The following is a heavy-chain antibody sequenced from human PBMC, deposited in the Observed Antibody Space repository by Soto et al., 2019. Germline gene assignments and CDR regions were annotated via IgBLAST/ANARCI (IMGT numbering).Heavy chain of an antibody. CDR1: GFTFSSYD. CDR2: ISYDGSNK. J-gene: IGHJ6*02. D-gene: IGHD3-10*01. V-gene: IGHV3-30*03. CDR3: ARGFGSGSLYGMDV. Sequence: QVQLVESGGGVVQPGRSLRLSCAASGFTFSSYDMHWVRQAPGKGLEWVVVISYDGSNKYYADSVKGRFNISRDNSKNTLYLQMNRRRTEDTTVYYCARGFGSGSLYGMDVWGQGTTVTVSS.